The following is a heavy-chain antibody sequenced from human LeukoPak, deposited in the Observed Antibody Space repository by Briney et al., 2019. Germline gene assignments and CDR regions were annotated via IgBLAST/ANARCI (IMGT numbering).Heavy chain of an antibody. D-gene: IGHD4-17*01. J-gene: IGHJ4*02. Sequence: ASVKVSCKASGYSFTSYGITWVRQAPGQGLEWMGWISGYNGNTKYAQKFQGRVTMTTDTSTSTAYMELRSLRSDDTAVYYCARDYGDYPSYWGQGTLVTVSS. CDR3: ARDYGDYPSY. CDR2: ISGYNGNT. CDR1: GYSFTSYG. V-gene: IGHV1-18*01.